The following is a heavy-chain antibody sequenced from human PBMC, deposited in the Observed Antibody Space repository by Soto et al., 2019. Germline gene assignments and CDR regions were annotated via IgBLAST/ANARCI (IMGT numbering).Heavy chain of an antibody. CDR3: ARSAAGILHWFDP. CDR1: GFTFSSYS. J-gene: IGHJ5*02. CDR2: ISSSSSYI. Sequence: GGSLRLSCAASGFTFSSYSMNWVRQAPGKGLEWVSSISSSSSYIYYADSVKGRFTISRDNAKNSLYLQMNSLRAEDTAVYSCARSAAGILHWFDPWGQGTLVTVSS. V-gene: IGHV3-21*01. D-gene: IGHD6-13*01.